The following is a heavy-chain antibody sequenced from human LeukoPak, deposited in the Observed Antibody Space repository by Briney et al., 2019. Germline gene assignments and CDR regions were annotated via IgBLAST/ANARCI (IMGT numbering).Heavy chain of an antibody. J-gene: IGHJ4*02. CDR3: AIAAGWELGY. V-gene: IGHV3-7*01. CDR1: GFTSSRHW. Sequence: PGGSLRLSCAVSGFTSSRHWMSWVRQTPAKGLEWVANIKEDASEENYVDSVKGRFTISRDNAKNSLYLQMNSLRAEDSAFYYCAIAAGWELGYWGQGTLVTVSS. D-gene: IGHD6-25*01. CDR2: IKEDASEE.